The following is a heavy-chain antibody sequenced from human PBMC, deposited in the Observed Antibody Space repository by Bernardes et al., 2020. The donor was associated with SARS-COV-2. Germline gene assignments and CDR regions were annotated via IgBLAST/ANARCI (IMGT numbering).Heavy chain of an antibody. CDR1: GGSISSSSYY. Sequence: SETLSLTRTVSGGSISSSSYYWGWIRQPPGKGLEWIGSIYYSGSTYYNPSLKSRVTISVDTSKNQFSLKLSSVTAADTAVYYCARHHHNYYGATGVLYYFDYWGQGTLVTISS. D-gene: IGHD1-26*01. CDR2: IYYSGST. V-gene: IGHV4-39*01. J-gene: IGHJ4*02. CDR3: ARHHHNYYGATGVLYYFDY.